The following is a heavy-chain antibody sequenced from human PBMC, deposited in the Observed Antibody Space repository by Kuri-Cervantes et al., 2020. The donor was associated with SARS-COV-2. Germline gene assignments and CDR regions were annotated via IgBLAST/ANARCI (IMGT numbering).Heavy chain of an antibody. J-gene: IGHJ6*02. Sequence: ASVKVSCKASGYTFISYAMHWVRQAPGQRLEWMGWINAGNGNTKYSQKFQGRVTITRDTSASTAYMELSSPRSEDTAVYYCARDGGIAAADYYYYYGMDVWGQGTTVTVSS. CDR1: GYTFISYA. CDR2: INAGNGNT. D-gene: IGHD6-13*01. V-gene: IGHV1-3*01. CDR3: ARDGGIAAADYYYYYGMDV.